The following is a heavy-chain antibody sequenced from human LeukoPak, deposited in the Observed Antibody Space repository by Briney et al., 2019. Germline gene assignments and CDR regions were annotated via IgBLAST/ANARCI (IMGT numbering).Heavy chain of an antibody. CDR1: GAFSSRYY. V-gene: IGHV4-59*12. D-gene: IGHD6-25*01. CDR3: ARIDPLGFFVQ. Sequence: SETLSLTCSVSGAFSSRYYWSWVRQPLGKGLEWLGYIFYSGHSNYNPSLTSRISMSVDTSKAQFSLELTSVTAADTAVYYCARIDPLGFFVQWGPGTLVTVSS. CDR2: IFYSGHS. J-gene: IGHJ4*02.